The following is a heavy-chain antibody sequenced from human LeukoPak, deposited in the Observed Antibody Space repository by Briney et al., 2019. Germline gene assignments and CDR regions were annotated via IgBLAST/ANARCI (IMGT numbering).Heavy chain of an antibody. D-gene: IGHD6-13*01. CDR2: MSGTGGRT. J-gene: IGHJ4*02. V-gene: IGHV3-23*01. CDR3: AKEGSSWNVDY. Sequence: GGSLRLSCAASGFTFDTYAMTWVRQAPGKGLEWVSTMSGTGGRTFYGDSVRGRFTISRDRSKNTLYLQMSSLRPEDTAIYYCAKEGSSWNVDYWGQGTLVTVSS. CDR1: GFTFDTYA.